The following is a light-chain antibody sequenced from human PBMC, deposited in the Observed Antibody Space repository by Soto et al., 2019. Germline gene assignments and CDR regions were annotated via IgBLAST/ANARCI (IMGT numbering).Light chain of an antibody. CDR2: GAS. J-gene: IGKJ4*01. V-gene: IGKV3-20*01. Sequence: EIVLTQSPGTLSLSPGERATLSCRASQSVSSSYLAWYQQKPGQAPRLLIFGASSRATGIPDRFSGSGSGTDFTLTIGRLEPEDFAVYYCHQYGSSPQTFGGGTKVDIK. CDR3: HQYGSSPQT. CDR1: QSVSSSY.